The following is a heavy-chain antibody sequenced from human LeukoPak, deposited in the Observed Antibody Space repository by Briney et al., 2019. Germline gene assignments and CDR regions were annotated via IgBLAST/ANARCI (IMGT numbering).Heavy chain of an antibody. CDR2: IYYSGST. CDR1: VGSISSYY. V-gene: IGHV4-59*01. CDR3: ARDRHGLPTGSKYYGMDV. J-gene: IGHJ6*02. Sequence: SETLSVTPTDSVGSISSYYWSWMRPPPGKGVGCVGHIYYSGSTNYNPSLKSRVTISVDTSKNQFSLKLSSVTAADTAVDYCARDRHGLPTGSKYYGMDVWGQGTTVTVSS. D-gene: IGHD3-10*01.